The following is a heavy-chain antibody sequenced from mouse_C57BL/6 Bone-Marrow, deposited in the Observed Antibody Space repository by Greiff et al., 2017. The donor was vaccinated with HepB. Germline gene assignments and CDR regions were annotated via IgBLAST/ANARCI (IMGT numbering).Heavy chain of an antibody. CDR3: ARDPGGNPDY. D-gene: IGHD2-1*01. Sequence: EVQLVESGPGLVKPSQSLSLTCSVPGYSITSGYYWNWIRQFPGNKLEWMGYISYDGSNNYNPSLKNRISITRDTSKNQFFLKLNSVTTEDTATYYCARDPGGNPDYWGQGTTLTVSS. V-gene: IGHV3-6*01. CDR2: ISYDGSN. J-gene: IGHJ2*01. CDR1: GYSITSGYY.